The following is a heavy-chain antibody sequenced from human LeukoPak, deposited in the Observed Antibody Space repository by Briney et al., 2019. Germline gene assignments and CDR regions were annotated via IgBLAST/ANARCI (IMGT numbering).Heavy chain of an antibody. Sequence: GGSLRLSCAASGFTFSSYAMSWVRQAPGKGLEWVSAISGSGGSTYYADSVKGRFTISRDNAKNSLYLQMNSLRAEDTAVYYCARKDSAGDYFDYWGQGTLVTVSS. CDR1: GFTFSSYA. J-gene: IGHJ4*02. CDR2: ISGSGGST. V-gene: IGHV3-23*01. CDR3: ARKDSAGDYFDY. D-gene: IGHD2-15*01.